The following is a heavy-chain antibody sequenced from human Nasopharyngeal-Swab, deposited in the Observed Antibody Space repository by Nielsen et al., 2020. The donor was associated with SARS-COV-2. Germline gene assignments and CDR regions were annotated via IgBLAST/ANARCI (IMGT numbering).Heavy chain of an antibody. CDR1: GYSFTSYW. CDR3: ARTAIEGGYYRGDAFDI. Sequence: GGSLRLSCKGSGYSFTSYWIAWVRQMPGKGLEWMGIIYPGDSDTRYSPSFQGQVTISADKSINTAYLQWSSLTASDTAMYYCARTAIEGGYYRGDAFDIWGQGTMVTVSS. CDR2: IYPGDSDT. V-gene: IGHV5-51*01. D-gene: IGHD3-22*01. J-gene: IGHJ3*02.